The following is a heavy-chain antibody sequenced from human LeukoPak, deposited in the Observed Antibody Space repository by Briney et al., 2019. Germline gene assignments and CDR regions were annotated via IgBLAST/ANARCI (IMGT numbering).Heavy chain of an antibody. CDR1: GFTFSTYA. V-gene: IGHV3-23*01. J-gene: IGHJ4*02. Sequence: GGSLRLSCAASGFTFSTYAMSWVRQAPGKGLEWVSTISGSGGSTYYADSVKGRFTISRDNSKNTLYLQMNSLRAEDTALYYCAKDGCSSTSCYVDYWGQGTLVTVSS. CDR2: ISGSGGST. D-gene: IGHD2-2*01. CDR3: AKDGCSSTSCYVDY.